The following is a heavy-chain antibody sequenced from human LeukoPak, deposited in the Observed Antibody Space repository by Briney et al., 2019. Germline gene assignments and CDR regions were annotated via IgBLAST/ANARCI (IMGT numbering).Heavy chain of an antibody. CDR2: INHSGST. CDR1: GGSFSGYY. Sequence: PSETLSLTCAVYGGSFSGYYWSWIRQPPGKGLEWIGEINHSGSTNYNPSLKSRVTISVDTSKNQFSLKLSSVTAADTAVYYCASSPWTAAGLGYWGQGTLVTVSS. V-gene: IGHV4-34*01. CDR3: ASSPWTAAGLGY. J-gene: IGHJ4*02. D-gene: IGHD6-13*01.